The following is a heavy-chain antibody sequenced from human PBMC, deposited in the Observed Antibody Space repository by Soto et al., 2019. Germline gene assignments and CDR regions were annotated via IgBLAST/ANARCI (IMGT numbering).Heavy chain of an antibody. V-gene: IGHV3-11*05. CDR3: ARVRMTTVTNGXAGQGYYYYYGMDV. CDR1: GFTFSYHY. CDR2: IIANTIYT. J-gene: IGHJ6*02. Sequence: GGSLRLSCAASGFTFSYHYMSWIRQAPGKGREWLAYIIANTIYTDYSDSVKGRFTISRDNTKNSVFVKRNRLRVADTAVYYCARVRMTTVTNGXAGQGYYYYYGMDVWGQGTTVTASS. D-gene: IGHD4-17*01.